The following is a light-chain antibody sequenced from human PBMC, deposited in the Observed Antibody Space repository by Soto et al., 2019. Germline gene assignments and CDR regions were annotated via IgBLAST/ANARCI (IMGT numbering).Light chain of an antibody. CDR2: DAS. Sequence: DIQMTQSPSTLSASVEDRVTVTCRASQSINGWLAWYQQKPGKAPKLLIYDASSLHSGVPSRFTGSGFGTEFTLTISSLQPEDFATYYCQQYHRYSRTFGQGTKVDIK. V-gene: IGKV1-5*01. CDR3: QQYHRYSRT. CDR1: QSINGW. J-gene: IGKJ1*01.